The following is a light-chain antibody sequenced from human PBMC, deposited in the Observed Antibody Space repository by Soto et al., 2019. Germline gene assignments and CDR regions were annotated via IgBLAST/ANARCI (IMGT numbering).Light chain of an antibody. CDR1: SEYSHDD. V-gene: IGLV4-69*01. CDR2: VSTHGRH. Sequence: QPVLTQSPSASASLGASVRLTCTLSSEYSHDDIAWHQQHPGRGPRFLMKVSTHGRHIKGDGIPDRFSGSSSGAERHLTISSLHSEDEADYYCQMWGSGIRVFGGGTQLTVL. J-gene: IGLJ3*02. CDR3: QMWGSGIRV.